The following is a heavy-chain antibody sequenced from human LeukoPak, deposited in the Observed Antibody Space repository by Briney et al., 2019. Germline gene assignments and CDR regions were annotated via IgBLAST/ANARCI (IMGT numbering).Heavy chain of an antibody. CDR3: ASPYYYDSSGYTDAFDI. CDR2: IYPGDSDT. J-gene: IGHJ3*02. CDR1: GYRFTNYW. D-gene: IGHD3-22*01. V-gene: IGHV5-51*01. Sequence: GESLKISCKGSGYRFTNYWIGWVRQMPGKGLEWMGIIYPGDSDTRYSPSFQGQVTISADKSISTAYLQWSSLKASDTAMYYCASPYYYDSSGYTDAFDIWGQGTMVTVSS.